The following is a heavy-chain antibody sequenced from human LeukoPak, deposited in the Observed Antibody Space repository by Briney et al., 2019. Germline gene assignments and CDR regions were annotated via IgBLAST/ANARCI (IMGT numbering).Heavy chain of an antibody. Sequence: GGSLRLSCAASGFTFSSYAMHWVRQAPGKGLEWVAVISYDGSNKYYADSVKGRFTISRDNSKNTLYLQMNSLRAEDTAVYYCAKEVPLHHDFWSGYPYWGQGTLVTVSS. CDR3: AKEVPLHHDFWSGYPY. CDR1: GFTFSSYA. CDR2: ISYDGSNK. D-gene: IGHD3-3*01. J-gene: IGHJ4*02. V-gene: IGHV3-30-3*01.